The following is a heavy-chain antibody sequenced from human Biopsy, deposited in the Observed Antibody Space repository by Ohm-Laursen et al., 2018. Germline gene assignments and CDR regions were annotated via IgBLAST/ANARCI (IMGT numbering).Heavy chain of an antibody. CDR1: GGSITDDY. V-gene: IGHV4-59*01. D-gene: IGHD1-1*01. CDR3: ARLYRLDDYWNDDPPDAFDV. J-gene: IGHJ3*01. Sequence: GTLSLTCTVSGGSITDDYWSWIRQSPGKGLEWIGFISKGGDTTYNPSLRRRVAISVDTSKNQFSLKLSSVTAADTAIFFCARLYRLDDYWNDDPPDAFDVWGQGTRVTVSS. CDR2: ISKGGDT.